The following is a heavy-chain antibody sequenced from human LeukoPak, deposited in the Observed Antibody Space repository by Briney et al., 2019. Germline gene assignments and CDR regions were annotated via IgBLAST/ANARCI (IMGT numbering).Heavy chain of an antibody. D-gene: IGHD6-13*01. J-gene: IGHJ3*02. V-gene: IGHV3-53*01. CDR3: ARGRQQLVRNDAFDI. CDR2: IYSGIRT. Sequence: GGSLRLSCAASGFTVSSNYMSWVRQAPGKRLEWVSVIYSGIRTYYADSVKGRFTISRDNSKNTLYLQMNSLRAEDTAVYYCARGRQQLVRNDAFDIWGQGTMVTVSS. CDR1: GFTVSSNY.